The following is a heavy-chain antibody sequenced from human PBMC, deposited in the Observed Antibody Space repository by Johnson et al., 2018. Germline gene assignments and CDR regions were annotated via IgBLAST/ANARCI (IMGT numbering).Heavy chain of an antibody. CDR1: GGSISSYY. D-gene: IGHD3-22*01. CDR3: ARAYYYDSSGHPPAFDI. V-gene: IGHV4-59*01. J-gene: IGHJ3*02. CDR2: ISYSGST. Sequence: QVQLQESGPGLVKPSETXSLTCTVSGGSISSYYWSWIRQPPGKGLEWIGYISYSGSTNYNPSLKSRGPLSVDTSKSQFSLTLSSVTAADTAVYYRARAYYYDSSGHPPAFDIWGQGTMVTVSS.